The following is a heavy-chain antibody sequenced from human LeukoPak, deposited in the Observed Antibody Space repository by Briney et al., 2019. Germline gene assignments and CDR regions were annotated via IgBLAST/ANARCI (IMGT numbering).Heavy chain of an antibody. V-gene: IGHV4-59*01. CDR1: GGSISDYY. CDR2: IYYSGST. D-gene: IGHD6-19*01. J-gene: IGHJ4*02. CDR3: ARGRSSDWLHFDF. Sequence: SETLSLTCTVSGGSISDYYWSWIRQPPGKGLEWIGYIYYSGSTNYNPSLKSRVTISVDTSKNQFSLKLSSVTAADTAVYYCARGRSSDWLHFDFWGQGTLVTVSS.